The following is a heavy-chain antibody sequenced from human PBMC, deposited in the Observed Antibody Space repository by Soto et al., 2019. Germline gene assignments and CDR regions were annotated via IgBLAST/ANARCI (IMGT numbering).Heavy chain of an antibody. CDR3: ARRGARDYYYGMDV. J-gene: IGHJ6*02. V-gene: IGHV1-69*02. D-gene: IGHD3-10*01. CDR1: GGTFSSYT. Sequence: QVQLVQSGAEVKKPGSSVKVSCKASGGTFSSYTISWVRQAPGQGLEWMGRIIPILGIANYAQKFQGRVTITADKSTSTAYMEMSSMRAEDTAVYYCARRGARDYYYGMDVWGQGTTVTVSS. CDR2: IIPILGIA.